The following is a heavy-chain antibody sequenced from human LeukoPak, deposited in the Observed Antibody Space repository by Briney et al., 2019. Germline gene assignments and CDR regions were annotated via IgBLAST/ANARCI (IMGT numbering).Heavy chain of an antibody. Sequence: GGALRLSCSASGFTFSNLLMHWVRQVPGKGLGWVSHINGDGRSTGYADSVKGRFTIFRDNAKNTLNLQMNSLRAEDTAVYYCARGGVPAAKDYWGQGTLVTVSS. J-gene: IGHJ4*02. CDR3: ARGGVPAAKDY. CDR1: GFTFSNLL. CDR2: INGDGRST. D-gene: IGHD2-15*01. V-gene: IGHV3-74*01.